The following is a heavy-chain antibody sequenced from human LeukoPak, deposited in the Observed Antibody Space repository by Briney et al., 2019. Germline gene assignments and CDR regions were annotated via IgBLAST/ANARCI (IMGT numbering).Heavy chain of an antibody. V-gene: IGHV3-30*18. D-gene: IGHD6-13*01. Sequence: GGSLRLSCAASGFTFSHYGMHWVRQAPGKGLQWVAVISYDGSNKHYADSVKGRFTVSRDSSKNKMYLQMNSLKPEDTAVYYCAKDGSSSWFSFDSWGQGILVTVSS. CDR3: AKDGSSSWFSFDS. J-gene: IGHJ4*02. CDR2: ISYDGSNK. CDR1: GFTFSHYG.